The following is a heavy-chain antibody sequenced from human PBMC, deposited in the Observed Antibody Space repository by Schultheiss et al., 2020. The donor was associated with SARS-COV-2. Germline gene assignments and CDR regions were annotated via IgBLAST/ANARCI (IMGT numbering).Heavy chain of an antibody. CDR1: GFTFSSFA. CDR2: ISGGGVST. V-gene: IGHV3-23*01. CDR3: AKIFVVVVAANGMDV. Sequence: GGSLRLSCAASGFTFSSFAMNWVRQAPGKGLEWVSAISGGGVSTYHADSVKGRFTISRDNSKNTLYLQMNSLRLEDTAVYYCAKIFVVVVAANGMDVWGQGTTVTVSS. J-gene: IGHJ6*02. D-gene: IGHD2-15*01.